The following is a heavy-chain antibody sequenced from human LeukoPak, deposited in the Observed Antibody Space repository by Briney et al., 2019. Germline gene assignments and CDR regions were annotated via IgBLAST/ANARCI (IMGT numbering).Heavy chain of an antibody. CDR3: AKAGYPYGDYALDY. J-gene: IGHJ4*02. Sequence: GSLRLSCAASGFTFSDYYMTWIRQAPGKGLEWVSYISSSGNTIYYADSVKGRFTISRDNSKNTLYLQMNSLRAEDTAVYYCAKAGYPYGDYALDYWGQGTLVTVSS. CDR2: ISSSGNTI. D-gene: IGHD4-17*01. V-gene: IGHV3-11*01. CDR1: GFTFSDYY.